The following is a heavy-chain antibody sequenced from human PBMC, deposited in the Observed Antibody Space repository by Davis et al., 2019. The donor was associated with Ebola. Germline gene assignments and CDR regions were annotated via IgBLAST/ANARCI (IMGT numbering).Heavy chain of an antibody. CDR3: AKLEQLGY. D-gene: IGHD6-6*01. CDR1: GFTFSSYS. J-gene: IGHJ4*02. Sequence: GESLKISCAASGFTFSSYSMNWVRQAPGKGLEWVSYISSSSSTIYYADSVKGRFTISRDNAKNSLYLQMNSLRDEDTAVYYCAKLEQLGYWGQGTLVTVSS. V-gene: IGHV3-48*02. CDR2: ISSSSSTI.